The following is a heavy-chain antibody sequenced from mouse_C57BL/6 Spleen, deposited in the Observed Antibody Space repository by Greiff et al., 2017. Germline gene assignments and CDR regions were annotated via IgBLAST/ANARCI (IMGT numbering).Heavy chain of an antibody. J-gene: IGHJ3*01. CDR3: ARHERGDYYGSSTLFAY. CDR1: GYTFTEYT. V-gene: IGHV1-62-2*01. Sequence: QVQLKQSGAELVKPGASVKLSCKASGYTFTEYTIHWVKQRSGQGLEWIGWFYPGSGSIKYNEKFKDKATLTADKSSSTVYMELSRLTSEDSAVYFCARHERGDYYGSSTLFAYWGQGTLVTVSA. D-gene: IGHD1-1*01. CDR2: FYPGSGSI.